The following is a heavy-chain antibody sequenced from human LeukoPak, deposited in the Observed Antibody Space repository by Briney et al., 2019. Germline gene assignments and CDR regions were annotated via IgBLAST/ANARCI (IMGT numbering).Heavy chain of an antibody. V-gene: IGHV3-23*01. Sequence: GRSLRLSCAASGFTFSSYAMHWVRQAPGKGLEWVSAISGSGGSTYYADSVKGRFTISRDSSKNTLYLQMNSLRAEDTAVYYCAKVSRDYSGYGDWGQGTLVTVSS. CDR1: GFTFSSYA. CDR3: AKVSRDYSGYGD. CDR2: ISGSGGST. J-gene: IGHJ4*02. D-gene: IGHD5-12*01.